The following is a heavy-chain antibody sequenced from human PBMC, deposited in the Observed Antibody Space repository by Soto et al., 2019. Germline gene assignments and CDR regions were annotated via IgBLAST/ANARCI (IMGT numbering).Heavy chain of an antibody. Sequence: SETLSLTCTVSAASFSKYYWSWIRQPPGKGLEWIGYVYFNGNTNYNPSLKRRVSISIDTSKNQISLNLSSVTAADTAVYYCASVTFGGVVLAHWGQGTLVTVSS. CDR1: AASFSKYY. CDR2: VYFNGNT. D-gene: IGHD3-16*01. V-gene: IGHV4-59*01. J-gene: IGHJ4*02. CDR3: ASVTFGGVVLAH.